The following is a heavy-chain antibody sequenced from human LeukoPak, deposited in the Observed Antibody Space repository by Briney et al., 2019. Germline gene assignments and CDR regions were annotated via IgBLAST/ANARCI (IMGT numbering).Heavy chain of an antibody. CDR2: INPSGGST. J-gene: IGHJ4*02. V-gene: IGHV1-46*01. CDR3: ARSRYPDVDTAMAPFDY. Sequence: ASVKVSCKASGYTLTSYYMHWVRQAPGQGLEWMGIINPSGGSTSYAQKFQGRVTMTRDTSTSTVYMELSSLRSEDTAVYYCARSRYPDVDTAMAPFDYWGQGTLVTVSS. CDR1: GYTLTSYY. D-gene: IGHD5-18*01.